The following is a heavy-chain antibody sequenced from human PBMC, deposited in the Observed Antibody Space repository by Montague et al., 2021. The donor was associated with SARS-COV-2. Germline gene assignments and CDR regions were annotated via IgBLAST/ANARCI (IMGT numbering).Heavy chain of an antibody. D-gene: IGHD2-2*01. J-gene: IGHJ6*02. V-gene: IGHV4-61*02. Sequence: TLSLTCTVSGGSISSGSYYWSWIRQPAGKGLEWIGRIYTSGSTNYNPSLKSRVTISVDTSKNQFSLKLSSVTAADTAVYYCARGGWGGTDCSSTSCKPSYYYYGIDVWGQGTTVTVSS. CDR1: GGSISSGSYY. CDR2: IYTSGST. CDR3: ARGGWGGTDCSSTSCKPSYYYYGIDV.